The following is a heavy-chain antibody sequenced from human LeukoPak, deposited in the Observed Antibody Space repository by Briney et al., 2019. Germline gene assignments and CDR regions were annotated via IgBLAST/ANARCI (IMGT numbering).Heavy chain of an antibody. CDR1: GGSISSYY. CDR2: IYTSGST. CDR3: AREDIVVVPAAINLYYYYYYMDV. V-gene: IGHV4-4*07. J-gene: IGHJ6*03. Sequence: PSETLSLTCTVSGGSISSYYWSWIRQPAGKGLEWIGRIYTSGSTNYNPSLKSRVTISVDTSKNQFSLKLSSVTAADTAVYYCAREDIVVVPAAINLYYYYYYMDVWGKGTTVTVSS. D-gene: IGHD2-2*01.